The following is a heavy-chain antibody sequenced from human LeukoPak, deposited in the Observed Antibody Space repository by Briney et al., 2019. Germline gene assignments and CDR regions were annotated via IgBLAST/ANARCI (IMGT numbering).Heavy chain of an antibody. CDR2: IYYSGST. CDR1: GGSISSSSYY. CDR3: ARLNPDEGYFDL. D-gene: IGHD1-14*01. V-gene: IGHV4-39*01. J-gene: IGHJ2*01. Sequence: SETLSLTCTVSGGSISSSSYYWGWIRQPPGKGLEWNGSIYYSGSTYSTPYRKSRVTISVDTSKNQFTLKLSSVTAADTAVYYCARLNPDEGYFDLWGRGTLVTVSS.